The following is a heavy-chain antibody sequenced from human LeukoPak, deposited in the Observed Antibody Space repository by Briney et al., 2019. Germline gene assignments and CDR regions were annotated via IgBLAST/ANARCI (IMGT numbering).Heavy chain of an antibody. CDR3: AKRRGDCSGGQGCGDY. Sequence: ETLSLTCTVSGGSISSNNYYWGWIRQPPGKGLEWVSAISGSRSYTYYADSVKGRFTISRDNSKNTLYLQMNSLRAEDTAVYYCAKRRGDCSGGQGCGDYWGQGTLVTVSS. D-gene: IGHD2-15*01. CDR1: GGSISSNNYY. CDR2: ISGSRSYT. V-gene: IGHV3-23*01. J-gene: IGHJ4*02.